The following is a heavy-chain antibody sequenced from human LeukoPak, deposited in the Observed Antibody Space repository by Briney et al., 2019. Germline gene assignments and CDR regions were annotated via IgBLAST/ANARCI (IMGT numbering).Heavy chain of an antibody. CDR3: ARVSCSSTSCPARDAFDI. Sequence: ASVKVSCKASGYTFTGYYMHWVRQAPGQGLEWMGWINPNSGGTNYAQKFQGRVTLTRATSISTAYMELSRPRSDDTAVYYCARVSCSSTSCPARDAFDIWGQGTMVTVSS. CDR2: INPNSGGT. V-gene: IGHV1-2*02. D-gene: IGHD2-2*01. J-gene: IGHJ3*02. CDR1: GYTFTGYY.